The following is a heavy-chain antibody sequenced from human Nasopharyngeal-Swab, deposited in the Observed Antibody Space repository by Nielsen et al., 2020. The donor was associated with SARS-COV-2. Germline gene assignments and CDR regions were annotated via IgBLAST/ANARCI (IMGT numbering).Heavy chain of an antibody. V-gene: IGHV3-48*04. CDR2: ISSSSSTI. CDR3: ARDGYSSSWTLFAEYFQH. CDR1: GFTFSSYS. D-gene: IGHD6-13*01. J-gene: IGHJ1*01. Sequence: GESLKISRAASGFTFSSYSMNWVRQAPGKGLEWVSYISSSSSTIYYADSVKGRFTISRDNAKNSLYLQMNSLRAEDTAVYYCARDGYSSSWTLFAEYFQHWGQGTLVTVSS.